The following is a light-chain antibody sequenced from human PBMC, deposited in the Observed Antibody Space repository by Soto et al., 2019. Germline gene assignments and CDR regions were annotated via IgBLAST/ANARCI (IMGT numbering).Light chain of an antibody. V-gene: IGKV3-20*01. J-gene: IGKJ5*01. CDR1: QSVSSNY. CDR3: QQYSTSPIT. Sequence: EIVLTQSPGTLSLSPGERATLSCRASQSVSSNYLAWYQQKPGQAPRLLIYGASSRATGIPDRFSGSGSGTDFTLIISRLEPEDFAVYYCQQYSTSPITFGQGTRLEIK. CDR2: GAS.